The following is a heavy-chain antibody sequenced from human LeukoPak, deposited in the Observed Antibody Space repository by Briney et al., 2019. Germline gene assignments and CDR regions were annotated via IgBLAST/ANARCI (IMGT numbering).Heavy chain of an antibody. V-gene: IGHV1-8*02. Sequence: GASVKVSCKASGYTFSNYGISWVRQAPGQGLEWMGWMNPNSGDTGYAQKFQGRVTMTRNTSISTAYMELSSLRSEDTAVYYCARELTDGGNWFDPWGQGTLVTVSS. D-gene: IGHD3-16*01. CDR3: ARELTDGGNWFDP. J-gene: IGHJ5*02. CDR1: GYTFSNYG. CDR2: MNPNSGDT.